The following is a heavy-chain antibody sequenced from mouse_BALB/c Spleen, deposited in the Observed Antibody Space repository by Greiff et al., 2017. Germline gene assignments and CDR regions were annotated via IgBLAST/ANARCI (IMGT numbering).Heavy chain of an antibody. V-gene: IGHV3-6*02. CDR3: ARDLYYRSAWFAY. Sequence: ESGPGLVKPSQSLSLTCSVTGYSITSGYYWNWIRQFPGNKLEWMGYISYDGSNNYNPSLKNRISITRDTSKNQFFLKLNSVTTEDTATYYCARDLYYRSAWFAYWGQGTLVTVSA. D-gene: IGHD2-14*01. J-gene: IGHJ3*01. CDR1: GYSITSGYY. CDR2: ISYDGSN.